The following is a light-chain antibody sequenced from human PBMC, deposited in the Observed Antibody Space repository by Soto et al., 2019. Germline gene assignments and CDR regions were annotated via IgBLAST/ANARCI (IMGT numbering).Light chain of an antibody. J-gene: IGKJ1*01. CDR3: QQYNKWPLT. CDR1: QSVSSN. CDR2: AVS. Sequence: EIMMTQSPGTLSASPGERATLSCRASQSVSSNLAWYQQKPGQAPRLLIYAVSTRATGIPARFSGSGSGTEFTLTISSLQSEDFAVYYCQQYNKWPLTFGQGHKVEIK. V-gene: IGKV3-15*01.